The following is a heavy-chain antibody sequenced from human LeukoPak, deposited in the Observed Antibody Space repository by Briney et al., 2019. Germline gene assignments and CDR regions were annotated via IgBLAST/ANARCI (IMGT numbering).Heavy chain of an antibody. J-gene: IGHJ4*02. CDR3: ATEGGWQPTDYGDNVY. CDR2: ISPYKGDR. V-gene: IGHV1-18*01. Sequence: ASVTVSCKASGYTFPTYGISWVRQAPGQGLEWMGWISPYKGDRNYAQSLQGRVTMTTDTSTSTAYMEVRSLRSDDTAVYYCATEGGWQPTDYGDNVYWGQGTLVTVSS. D-gene: IGHD4-17*01. CDR1: GYTFPTYG.